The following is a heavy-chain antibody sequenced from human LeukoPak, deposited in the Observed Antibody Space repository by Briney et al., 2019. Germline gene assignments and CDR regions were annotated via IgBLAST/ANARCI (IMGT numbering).Heavy chain of an antibody. CDR3: ARDGGYSSRYAFDI. Sequence: PSETLSLTCTVSGNSISSGDYYWSWIRQPPGKGLEWIGYIYYSGSTYYNPSLKSRVTISIDTSKNQFSLKLTSVTAADTAVYYCARDGGYSSRYAFDIWGQGTMVTVSS. J-gene: IGHJ3*02. CDR1: GNSISSGDYY. D-gene: IGHD6-13*01. V-gene: IGHV4-30-4*08. CDR2: IYYSGST.